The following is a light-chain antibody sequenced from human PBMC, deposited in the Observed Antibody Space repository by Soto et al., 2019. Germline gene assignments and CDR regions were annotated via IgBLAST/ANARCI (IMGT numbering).Light chain of an antibody. CDR1: QSVSNW. Sequence: DIQMTQSPSTLSASVGDRVTITCRASQSVSNWLAWYQQKPGKAPQLLIYKASSLESGVPSRFSGSGAETEIPLTIRSLQPADFAAYYCQQYSPYSSMYTFGQGTKLEIK. J-gene: IGKJ2*01. CDR2: KAS. CDR3: QQYSPYSSMYT. V-gene: IGKV1-5*03.